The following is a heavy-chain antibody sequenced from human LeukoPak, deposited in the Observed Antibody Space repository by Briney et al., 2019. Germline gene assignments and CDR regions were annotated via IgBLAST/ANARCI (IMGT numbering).Heavy chain of an antibody. CDR1: GYTFTGYY. J-gene: IGHJ5*02. Sequence: ASVKVSCKASGYTFTGYYMHWVRRAPGQGLEWMGWINPNSGGTNYAQKFQGRVTMTRDTSISTAYMELSRLRSDDTAVYYCARGYRAEYNWFDPWGQGTLVTVSS. CDR3: ARGYRAEYNWFDP. CDR2: INPNSGGT. D-gene: IGHD5-18*01. V-gene: IGHV1-2*02.